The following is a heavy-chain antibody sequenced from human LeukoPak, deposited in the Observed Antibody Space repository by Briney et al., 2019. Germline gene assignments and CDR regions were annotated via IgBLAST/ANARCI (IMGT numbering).Heavy chain of an antibody. J-gene: IGHJ4*02. V-gene: IGHV4-30-4*01. CDR3: ARASIQIFDY. CDR2: IYYSGST. CDR1: GGSISSGDYY. D-gene: IGHD2-21*01. Sequence: SETLSLTCTVSGGSISSGDYYWSWIRQPPGKGLEWIGYIYYSGSTYYNPSLKSRVTISVDMSKNQFSLKLSSVTAADTAVYYCARASIQIFDYWGQGTLVTVSS.